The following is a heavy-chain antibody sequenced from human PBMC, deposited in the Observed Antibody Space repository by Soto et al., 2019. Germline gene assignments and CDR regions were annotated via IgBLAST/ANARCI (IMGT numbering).Heavy chain of an antibody. V-gene: IGHV1-18*04. J-gene: IGHJ4*02. CDR3: ARDESNYLDF. CDR2: ISTCSGNT. CDR1: GYTFTSYG. Sequence: ASVKVSCKASGYTFTSYGISWVRQAPGQGLEWMGWISTCSGNTNYAQKLQGRVTMTTDTSTSTVYMELRSLRSDDTAVYYCARDESNYLDFWGQGTLVTVSS.